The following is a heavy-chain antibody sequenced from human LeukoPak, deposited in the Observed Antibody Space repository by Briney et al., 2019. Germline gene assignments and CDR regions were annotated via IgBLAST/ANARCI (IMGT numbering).Heavy chain of an antibody. J-gene: IGHJ4*02. CDR1: GGSISSYY. CDR3: ARHPGRISYGAFDY. Sequence: PSETLSLTCTVSGGSISSYYWSWIRQPPGKGLEWIGYIYYSGSTNYNPSLKSRVTISVDASKNQFSLKLSSVTAADTAVYYCARHPGRISYGAFDYWGQGTLVTVSS. V-gene: IGHV4-59*08. CDR2: IYYSGST. D-gene: IGHD4-17*01.